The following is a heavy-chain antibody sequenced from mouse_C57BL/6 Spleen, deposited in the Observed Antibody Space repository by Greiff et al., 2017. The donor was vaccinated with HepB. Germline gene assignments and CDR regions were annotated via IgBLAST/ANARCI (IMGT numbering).Heavy chain of an antibody. V-gene: IGHV3-6*01. Sequence: EVQRVESGPGLVKPSQSLSLTCSVTGYSITSGYYWNWIRQFPGNKLEWLGYISYDGSNNYNPSLKNRISITRDTSKNQFFLKLNSVTTEDTATYYCARDYYGSSPEAYWGQGTLVTVSA. CDR3: ARDYYGSSPEAY. CDR2: ISYDGSN. D-gene: IGHD1-1*01. J-gene: IGHJ3*01. CDR1: GYSITSGYY.